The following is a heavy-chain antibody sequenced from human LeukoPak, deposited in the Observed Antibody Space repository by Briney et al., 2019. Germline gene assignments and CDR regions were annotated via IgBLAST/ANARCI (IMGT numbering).Heavy chain of an antibody. CDR3: ARRSAAKDAFDI. J-gene: IGHJ3*02. V-gene: IGHV3-23*01. D-gene: IGHD6-25*01. CDR2: ISGSGGST. CDR1: GFTFSSYG. Sequence: GGTLRLSCAASGFTFSSYGMSWVRQAPGKGLEWVSAISGSGGSTYYADSVKGRFTISRDNAKNTLYLQMNSLRAEDTAVYYCARRSAAKDAFDIWGQGTMVTVSS.